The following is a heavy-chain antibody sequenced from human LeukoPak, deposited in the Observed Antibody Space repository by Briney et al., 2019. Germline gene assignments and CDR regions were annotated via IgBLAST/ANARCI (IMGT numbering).Heavy chain of an antibody. CDR2: LSFSGST. J-gene: IGHJ5*02. V-gene: IGHV4-38-2*02. CDR1: GYSISSGYY. Sequence: SETLSLTCSVSGYSISSGYYWAWIRQPPGKGLEWIGSLSFSGSTYYNPSLKSRVTISVDTSKNQFSLSLYSVTAADTGVYYCARDWQDKSTWGPGTLVTVSS. CDR3: ARDWQDKST.